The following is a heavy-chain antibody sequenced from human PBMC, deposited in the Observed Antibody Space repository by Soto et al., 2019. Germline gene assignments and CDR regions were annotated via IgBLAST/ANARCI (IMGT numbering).Heavy chain of an antibody. CDR2: TYFRSKWYN. J-gene: IGHJ5*02. D-gene: IGHD3-9*01. Sequence: SQTLSLTCAISGDSVSSKTAAWNWIRQSPSRGLEWLGRTYFRSKWYNDYAVSVKSRITINPDTSKNQFSLLLNSVTPEDTAVYYCSRVSFDHFVHWFDPWGQGTLVTVSS. V-gene: IGHV6-1*01. CDR3: SRVSFDHFVHWFDP. CDR1: GDSVSSKTAA.